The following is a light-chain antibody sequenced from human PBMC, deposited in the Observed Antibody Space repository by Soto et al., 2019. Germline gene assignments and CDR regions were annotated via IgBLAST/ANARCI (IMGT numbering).Light chain of an antibody. CDR1: QSVLFRSNNKNF. CDR3: HQYYITHQT. V-gene: IGKV4-1*01. Sequence: DIVMTQSPDSLAVSLGERATINCKSSQSVLFRSNNKNFLSWYQQKPGQSPKLLIYWASTRESGVPDRFSGSGSGTDFTLTISSLQAEDVEVYYCHQYYITHQTLGQGTKVDIK. CDR2: WAS. J-gene: IGKJ1*01.